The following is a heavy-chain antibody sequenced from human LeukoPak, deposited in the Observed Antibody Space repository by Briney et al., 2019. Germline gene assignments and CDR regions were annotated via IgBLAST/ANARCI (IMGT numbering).Heavy chain of an antibody. J-gene: IGHJ4*02. CDR2: FDPEDGET. CDR3: ATEFSSSSEIFDY. Sequence: ASVKISCKVSGYTLTELSMHWVRQAPGKGLEWRGGFDPEDGETIYAQKFQGRVTMTEDTSTDTAYMELSSLRSEDTAVYYYATEFSSSSEIFDYWGQGTLVTVSS. CDR1: GYTLTELS. V-gene: IGHV1-24*01. D-gene: IGHD6-6*01.